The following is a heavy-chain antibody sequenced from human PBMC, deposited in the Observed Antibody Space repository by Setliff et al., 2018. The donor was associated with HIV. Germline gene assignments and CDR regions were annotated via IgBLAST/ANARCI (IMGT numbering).Heavy chain of an antibody. CDR1: GASISSYY. CDR2: IYNSGYS. CDR3: ARGDGYRSNDAYYDTGMDV. V-gene: IGHV4-4*09. D-gene: IGHD5-12*01. J-gene: IGHJ6*02. Sequence: SETLSLTCKVSGASISSYYWSWVRQTPGKGLEWIGYIYNSGYSNYKPSLKSRVTMSLDTSKNQFSLELTSVTAADTAVYFCARGDGYRSNDAYYDTGMDVWGQGITVTVSS.